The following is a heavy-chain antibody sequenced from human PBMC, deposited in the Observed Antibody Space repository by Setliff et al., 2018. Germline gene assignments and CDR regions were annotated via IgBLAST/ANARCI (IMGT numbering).Heavy chain of an antibody. CDR2: INQHGSQK. Sequence: PAGSLRLSCAASGLTFSTYWMSWVRQAPGKGLEWVANINQHGSQKYYVGSVRGRFTISRDNAKSSLYLQMNSLRGEDTAMYYCARDDGILYDSSGYPDYWGQGTLVTVSS. CDR3: ARDDGILYDSSGYPDY. J-gene: IGHJ4*02. D-gene: IGHD3-22*01. CDR1: GLTFSTYW. V-gene: IGHV3-7*01.